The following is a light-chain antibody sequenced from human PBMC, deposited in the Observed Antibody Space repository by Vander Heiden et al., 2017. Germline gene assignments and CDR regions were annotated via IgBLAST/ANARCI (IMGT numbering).Light chain of an antibody. CDR2: GKN. CDR3: NSRDSSGNHLEV. V-gene: IGLV3-19*01. J-gene: IGLJ1*01. CDR1: SLRSYY. Sequence: SSELTQDPAVSVALGPTVRITCQGDSLRSYYASWYQQKPGQAPVLVIYGKNNRPSGIPDRFSGSSSGNTASLTITGAQAEDEADYYCNSRDSSGNHLEVFGTGTKVTVL.